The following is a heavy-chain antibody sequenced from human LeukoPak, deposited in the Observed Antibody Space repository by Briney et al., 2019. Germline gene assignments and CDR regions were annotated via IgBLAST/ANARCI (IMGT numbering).Heavy chain of an antibody. J-gene: IGHJ3*02. Sequence: SETLSLTCTVSGGSISSSSYYWGWIRQPPGKGLEWIGSIYYSGSTYYNPSLKSRVTISVDTSKNQFSLKLSSVTAADTAVYYCARILSGSSYDAFDIWGQGTMVTVSS. CDR1: GGSISSSSYY. CDR2: IYYSGST. CDR3: ARILSGSSYDAFDI. D-gene: IGHD1-26*01. V-gene: IGHV4-39*07.